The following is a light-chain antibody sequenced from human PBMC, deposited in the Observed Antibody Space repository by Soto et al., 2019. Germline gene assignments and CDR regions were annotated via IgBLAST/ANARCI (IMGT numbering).Light chain of an antibody. Sequence: IQLTQSPSSLSASVGDRVTITCRASQGISSNLAWYQQKPGRAPKLLIFGASTSQSGVPSRFSGSGSGTDFTLTISSLQPEDFATYFCQQLNSYPPWTFGQGTRWISN. CDR2: GAS. CDR3: QQLNSYPPWT. V-gene: IGKV1-9*01. J-gene: IGKJ1*01. CDR1: QGISSN.